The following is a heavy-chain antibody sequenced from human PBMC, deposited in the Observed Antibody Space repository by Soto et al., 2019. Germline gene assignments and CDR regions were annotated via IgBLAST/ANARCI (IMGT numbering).Heavy chain of an antibody. V-gene: IGHV3-48*02. J-gene: IGHJ6*02. CDR1: GFTFSSYA. D-gene: IGHD1-26*01. Sequence: PGGSLRLSCAASGFTFSSYAMNWVRQAPGKGLEWVSYISSSSSTIYYADSVKGRFTISRDNAKNSLYLQMNSLRDEDTAVYYCARDRRRGGTDYSYYYYGMDVWGQGTTVTVSS. CDR2: ISSSSSTI. CDR3: ARDRRRGGTDYSYYYYGMDV.